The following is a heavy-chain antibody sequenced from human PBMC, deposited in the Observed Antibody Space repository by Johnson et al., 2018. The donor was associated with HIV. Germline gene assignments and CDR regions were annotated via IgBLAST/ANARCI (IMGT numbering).Heavy chain of an antibody. CDR2: ISYDGTEK. V-gene: IGHV3-30*03. CDR1: GFTFSNYG. D-gene: IGHD6-6*01. Sequence: VQLVESGGGVVPPGRSLRLSCVASGFTFSNYGMHWVRQAPGKGLEWVAVISYDGTEKYYAESVKARFTISRDNSKNTLYLVINRVRPEDTAVYYCARGQIAARWSDALHFWGQGTKVTISS. CDR3: ARGQIAARWSDALHF. J-gene: IGHJ3*01.